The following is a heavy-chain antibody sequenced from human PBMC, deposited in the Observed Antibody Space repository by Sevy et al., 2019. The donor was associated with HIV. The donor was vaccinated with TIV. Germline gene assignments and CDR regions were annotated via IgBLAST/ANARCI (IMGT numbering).Heavy chain of an antibody. CDR2: IGTLLDT. V-gene: IGHV3-13*01. CDR3: ARACTAAGYKSGPIDAFDV. J-gene: IGHJ3*01. D-gene: IGHD6-13*01. CDR1: GFTFSTYD. Sequence: GGSLRLSCAASGFTFSTYDMHWVRQVAGEGLEWVSGIGTLLDTYYAASVKGRFIISRDNAKNSLFLQMNSLRAGDTAIYYCARACTAAGYKSGPIDAFDVCDQGTVVTVSS.